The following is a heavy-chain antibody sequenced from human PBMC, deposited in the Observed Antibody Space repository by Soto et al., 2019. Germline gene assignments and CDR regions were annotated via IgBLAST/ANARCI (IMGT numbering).Heavy chain of an antibody. Sequence: ASVKVSCKASGYTFTSYGISWVRQAPGQGLEWMGWINANTGYTDNAQKFQGRVTMTRNTSISTAYMELSSLSSEDTAVYYCARTLVGATPADYWGQGTLVTVSS. D-gene: IGHD1-26*01. J-gene: IGHJ4*02. CDR1: GYTFTSYG. CDR3: ARTLVGATPADY. CDR2: INANTGYT. V-gene: IGHV1-8*02.